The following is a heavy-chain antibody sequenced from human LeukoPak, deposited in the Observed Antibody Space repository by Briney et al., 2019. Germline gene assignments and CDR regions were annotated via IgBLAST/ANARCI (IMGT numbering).Heavy chain of an antibody. CDR1: GYSISIGFY. J-gene: IGHJ6*03. CDR3: ARDNWNSGYMDV. V-gene: IGHV4-38-2*02. Sequence: SETLSLTCTVSGYSISIGFYWGWIRQPPGKGLEWIGSIYHSGNTYYNPSLKSRVSVSVDTSKNQFSLKLSSVTAADTAVYYCARDNWNSGYMDVWAKGPRSPSP. D-gene: IGHD1-7*01. CDR2: IYHSGNT.